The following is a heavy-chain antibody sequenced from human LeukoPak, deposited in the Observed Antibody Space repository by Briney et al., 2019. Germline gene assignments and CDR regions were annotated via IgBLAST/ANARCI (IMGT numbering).Heavy chain of an antibody. J-gene: IGHJ4*02. Sequence: SETLSLTCTVSSGSISSSSYYWGWIRQPPGKGLEWVGSIYYSGSTYYNPSLKSRVTISVDTSKNQFSLKLSSVTAADTAVYYCARNFREISSGYYYPLDYWGQGTLVTVSS. D-gene: IGHD3-22*01. V-gene: IGHV4-39*01. CDR2: IYYSGST. CDR1: SGSISSSSYY. CDR3: ARNFREISSGYYYPLDY.